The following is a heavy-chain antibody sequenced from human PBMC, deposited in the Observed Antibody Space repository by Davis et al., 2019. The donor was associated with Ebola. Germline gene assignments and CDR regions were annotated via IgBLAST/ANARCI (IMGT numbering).Heavy chain of an antibody. Sequence: GESLKISCAASGFTVSSNYMSWVRQAPGKGLEWVSVIYNGGSTYYADSVKGRFTISRDNSKNTLYLQMNSLRAEDTAVYYCARDPGSYDFWSGYYLYYYGMDVWGQGTTVTVSS. D-gene: IGHD3-3*01. CDR1: GFTVSSNY. CDR3: ARDPGSYDFWSGYYLYYYGMDV. V-gene: IGHV3-66*01. J-gene: IGHJ6*02. CDR2: IYNGGST.